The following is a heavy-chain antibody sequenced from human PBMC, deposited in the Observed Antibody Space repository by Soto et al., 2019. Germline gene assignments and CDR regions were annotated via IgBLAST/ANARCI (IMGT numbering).Heavy chain of an antibody. V-gene: IGHV1-8*01. CDR3: ARVPGGGYYDFWSGYYTVGGLYY. J-gene: IGHJ4*02. CDR2: MNPNSGNT. D-gene: IGHD3-3*01. Sequence: ASVKVSCKASGYTFTSYDINWVRQATGQGLEWMGWMNPNSGNTGYAQKFQGRVIMTRNTSISTAYMELSSLRSEDTAVYYCARVPGGGYYDFWSGYYTVGGLYYRGQGTLVTVSS. CDR1: GYTFTSYD.